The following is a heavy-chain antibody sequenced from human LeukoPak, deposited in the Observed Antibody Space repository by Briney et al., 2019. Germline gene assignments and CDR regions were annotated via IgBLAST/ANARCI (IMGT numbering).Heavy chain of an antibody. CDR3: ARERQGEWLYDAFDI. CDR1: GFTFSDYY. D-gene: IGHD3-3*01. CDR2: ISSSGSTI. J-gene: IGHJ3*02. V-gene: IGHV3-11*04. Sequence: PGGSLRLSCAASGFTFSDYYMSWIRQAPGKGLEWVSYISSSGSTIYYADSVKGRFTISRDNSKNTLFLQMNSLRPEDTAVYYCARERQGEWLYDAFDIWGQGTMVTVSS.